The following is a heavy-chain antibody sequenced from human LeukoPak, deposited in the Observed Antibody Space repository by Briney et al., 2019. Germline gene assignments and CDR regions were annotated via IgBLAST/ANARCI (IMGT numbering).Heavy chain of an antibody. Sequence: GESLKISCKGSGYSFTSYWIGWVRQMPGKGLEWMGIIYPGDSDTRYSPSFQGQVTISADKSISTAYLQWSSLKASDTAMYYCARFRVLSRDAKGGYFDYWGQGTLVTVSS. CDR3: ARFRVLSRDAKGGYFDY. V-gene: IGHV5-51*01. CDR2: IYPGDSDT. J-gene: IGHJ4*02. CDR1: GYSFTSYW. D-gene: IGHD2/OR15-2a*01.